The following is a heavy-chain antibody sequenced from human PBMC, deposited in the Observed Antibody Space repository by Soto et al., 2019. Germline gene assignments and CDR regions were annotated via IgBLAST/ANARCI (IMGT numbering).Heavy chain of an antibody. Sequence: PSETLSLTCTVSGGSISSYYWSWIRQPPGKGLEWIGYIYYSGSTNYNPSLKSRVTISVDRSKNQFSLKLSSVTAADTAVYYCARAGVVGATALDYWVQGTLVTVSS. J-gene: IGHJ4*02. CDR1: GGSISSYY. CDR3: ARAGVVGATALDY. V-gene: IGHV4-59*12. CDR2: IYYSGST. D-gene: IGHD1-26*01.